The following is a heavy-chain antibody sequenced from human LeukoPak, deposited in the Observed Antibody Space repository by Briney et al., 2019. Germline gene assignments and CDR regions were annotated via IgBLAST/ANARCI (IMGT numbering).Heavy chain of an antibody. CDR2: ISSSSNRI. V-gene: IGHV3-48*01. CDR1: GFIFSTYG. CDR3: ARAPGLMRAAACGDY. Sequence: PGGSLRLSCAASGFIFSTYGMIWVRQAPGKGLEWIAYISSSSNRIHYADSVKGRFTISRDNSKNSLYLQLSSLRVEDTAVYYCARAPGLMRAAACGDYWGQGPLVIVSS. J-gene: IGHJ4*02. D-gene: IGHD6-13*01.